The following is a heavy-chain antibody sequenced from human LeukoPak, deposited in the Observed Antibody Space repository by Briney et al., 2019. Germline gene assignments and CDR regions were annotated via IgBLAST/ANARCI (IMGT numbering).Heavy chain of an antibody. J-gene: IGHJ5*02. CDR2: ISSSSSYI. D-gene: IGHD4-11*01. Sequence: GGSPRLSCAASGFTFSSYSMNWVRQAPGKGLEWVSSISSSSSYIYYADSVKGRFTISRDNAKNSLYLQMNSLRAEDTAVYYCARGGVTTNWFDPWGQGTLVTVSS. V-gene: IGHV3-21*01. CDR3: ARGGVTTNWFDP. CDR1: GFTFSSYS.